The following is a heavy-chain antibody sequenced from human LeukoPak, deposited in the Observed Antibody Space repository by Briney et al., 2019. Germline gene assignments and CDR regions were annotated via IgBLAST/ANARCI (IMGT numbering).Heavy chain of an antibody. Sequence: PSEILSLTCTVSGGSISSYYWSWIRQPPGKGLEWIGYIYYSGSTNYNPSLKSRVTISVDTSKNQFSLKLSSVTAADTAVYYCARDVAVAGHYYYYMDVWGKGTTVTVSS. J-gene: IGHJ6*03. CDR2: IYYSGST. CDR1: GGSISSYY. V-gene: IGHV4-59*01. CDR3: ARDVAVAGHYYYYMDV. D-gene: IGHD6-19*01.